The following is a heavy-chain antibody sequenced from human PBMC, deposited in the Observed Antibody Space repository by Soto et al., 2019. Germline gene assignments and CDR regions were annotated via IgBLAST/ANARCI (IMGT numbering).Heavy chain of an antibody. J-gene: IGHJ4*02. CDR1: GYSISSGYY. Sequence: SETLSLTCAVSGYSISSGYYWGWIRQPPGKGLEWIGSIYHSGSTYYNPSLKSRVTISVDTSKNQFSLKLSSVTAADTAVYYCARDRREGRRRDYWGQGTLVTVSS. CDR3: ARDRREGRRRDY. D-gene: IGHD3-10*01. V-gene: IGHV4-38-2*02. CDR2: IYHSGST.